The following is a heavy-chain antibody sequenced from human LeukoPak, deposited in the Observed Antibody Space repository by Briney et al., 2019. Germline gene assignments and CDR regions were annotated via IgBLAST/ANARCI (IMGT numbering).Heavy chain of an antibody. Sequence: PGGSLRLSCAASGFTVSSNYMSWVRQAPGKGLEWVSVIDSGGSTYYADSVKGRFTISRDNSKNTLYLQMTSLRDEDTAVYYCARVVPNCVFLGGHIPDCFDYWGQGTLVTVSS. D-gene: IGHD3-3*01. CDR1: GFTVSSNY. CDR3: ARVVPNCVFLGGHIPDCFDY. J-gene: IGHJ4*02. CDR2: IDSGGST. V-gene: IGHV3-53*01.